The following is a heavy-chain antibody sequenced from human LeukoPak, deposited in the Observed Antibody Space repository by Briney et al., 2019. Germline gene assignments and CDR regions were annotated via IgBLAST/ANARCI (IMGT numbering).Heavy chain of an antibody. CDR3: ARGLQTTYYYDTTGYFLDY. CDR2: ISYSGST. J-gene: IGHJ4*02. V-gene: IGHV4-59*01. Sequence: SETLSLTCTVSGGSISSYYWSWIRQPPGKGLEWIGYISYSGSTNYNPSLKSRVTISVDTSKNQFSVKLSSVTAADTAVYYCARGLQTTYYYDTTGYFLDYRGQGTLVTVSS. D-gene: IGHD3-22*01. CDR1: GGSISSYY.